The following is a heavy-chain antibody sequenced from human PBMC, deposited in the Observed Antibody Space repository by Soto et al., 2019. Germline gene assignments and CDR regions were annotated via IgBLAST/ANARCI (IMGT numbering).Heavy chain of an antibody. V-gene: IGHV1-2*02. CDR1: GYTFTGYY. D-gene: IGHD2-15*01. CDR2: INPNSGGT. J-gene: IGHJ6*02. Sequence: ASVKVSCKASGYTFTGYYMHWVRQAPGQGLEWMGWINPNSGGTNYAQKFQGRVTMTRDTSISTAYMELSRLRSDDTAVYYCARDIYFSGGSCYSYYYGMDVWGQGTTVTVSS. CDR3: ARDIYFSGGSCYSYYYGMDV.